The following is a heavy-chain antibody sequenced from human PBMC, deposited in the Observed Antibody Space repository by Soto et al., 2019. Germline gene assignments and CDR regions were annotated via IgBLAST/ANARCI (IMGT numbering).Heavy chain of an antibody. CDR3: AKEGGYDC. J-gene: IGHJ4*02. CDR1: GFTFRKYA. D-gene: IGHD3-16*01. V-gene: IGHV3-23*01. Sequence: PGGSLRLSCAASGFTFRKYAMTWVRQAPGKGLQWVATIRESGGNTYYADSVQGRFTISRDNSKDTLYLQVNSPRVEDTAVYFCAKEGGYDCWGQGIRVTVSS. CDR2: IRESGGNT.